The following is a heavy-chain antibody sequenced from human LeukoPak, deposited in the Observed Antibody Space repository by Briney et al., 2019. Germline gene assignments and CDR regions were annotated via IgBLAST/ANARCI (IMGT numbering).Heavy chain of an antibody. J-gene: IGHJ4*02. CDR2: VSGGGNTI. CDR1: GFTFSSYE. Sequence: GGSLRLSCAASGFTFSSYEMNWVRQAPGKGLEWVSYVSGGGNTIYYANSVKGRFTISRDNAKNSLYLQMNSLRAEDTAVYYCAREDRSGYDFFDYWGQGTLVTVSS. D-gene: IGHD5-12*01. CDR3: AREDRSGYDFFDY. V-gene: IGHV3-48*03.